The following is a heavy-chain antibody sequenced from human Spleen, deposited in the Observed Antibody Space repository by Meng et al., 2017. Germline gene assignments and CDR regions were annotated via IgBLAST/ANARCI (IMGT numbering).Heavy chain of an antibody. V-gene: IGHV1-2*06. D-gene: IGHD5-24*01. J-gene: IGHJ4*02. CDR2: INPNSGAT. CDR3: ARDRELRRDGYNFFDY. Sequence: QVRLVQSGGVVKKRGASVKVSCQASGNIFTAHYVHWVRQAPGEGLEWMGRINPNSGATNYAQKFQGRVTMSRDTSISTVYMELSSLRSEDTAVYYCARDRELRRDGYNFFDYWGQGTLVTVSS. CDR1: GNIFTAHY.